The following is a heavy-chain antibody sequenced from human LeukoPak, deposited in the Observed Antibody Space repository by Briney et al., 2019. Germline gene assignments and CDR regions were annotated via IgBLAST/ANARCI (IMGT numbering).Heavy chain of an antibody. CDR1: GFIFSTYG. V-gene: IGHV3-33*01. CDR2: IWYDGSIK. J-gene: IGHJ4*02. D-gene: IGHD3-10*01. Sequence: GGSLRLSCAASGFIFSTYGMHWVRQAPGKGLEWVAVIWYDGSIKYYADSVKDRFTISRDNSKNTLYLQMNSLRADDTGVYYCARAVGPYDYWGQGTLVTVSS. CDR3: ARAVGPYDY.